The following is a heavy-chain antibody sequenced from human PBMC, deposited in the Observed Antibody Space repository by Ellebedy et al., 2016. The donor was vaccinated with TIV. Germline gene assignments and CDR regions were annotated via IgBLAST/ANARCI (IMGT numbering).Heavy chain of an antibody. CDR1: GGSISSYY. V-gene: IGHV4-59*08. D-gene: IGHD2-15*01. CDR2: IYYSGST. Sequence: MPSETLSLTCTVSGGSISSYYWSWIRQPPGKGLEWIGYIYYSGSTNYNPSLKSRVTISVDTSKNQFSLKLSSVTAADTAVYYCARPDCSGGSCYWYFDLWGRGTLVTVSS. CDR3: ARPDCSGGSCYWYFDL. J-gene: IGHJ2*01.